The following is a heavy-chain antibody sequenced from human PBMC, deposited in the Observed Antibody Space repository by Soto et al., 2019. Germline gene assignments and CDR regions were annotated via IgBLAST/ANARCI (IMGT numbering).Heavy chain of an antibody. V-gene: IGHV3-23*01. CDR1: GFTFSSYA. CDR2: ISGSGGST. CDR3: ATMGHGNYYYYGMDV. J-gene: IGHJ6*02. D-gene: IGHD3-10*01. Sequence: EVQLLESGGGLVQPGGSLRLSCAASGFTFSSYAMSWVRQAPGKGLEWVSAISGSGGSTYYADSVKGRFTISRDNSKNTLYLQMNSLRAEDTAVYYCATMGHGNYYYYGMDVWGQGTTVTVSS.